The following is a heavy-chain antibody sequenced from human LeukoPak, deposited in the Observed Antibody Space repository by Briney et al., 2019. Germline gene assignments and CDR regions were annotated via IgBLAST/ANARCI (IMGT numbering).Heavy chain of an antibody. CDR2: IYYSGST. Sequence: SQTLYLTCTVSGGSISSGDYYWSWIRQPPGKGLEWIGYIYYSGSTYYNPSLKSRVTISVDTSKNQFSPKLSSVTAADTAVYYCARAGDYGVDYWGQGTLVTVSS. CDR3: ARAGDYGVDY. V-gene: IGHV4-30-4*08. CDR1: GGSISSGDYY. D-gene: IGHD4-17*01. J-gene: IGHJ4*02.